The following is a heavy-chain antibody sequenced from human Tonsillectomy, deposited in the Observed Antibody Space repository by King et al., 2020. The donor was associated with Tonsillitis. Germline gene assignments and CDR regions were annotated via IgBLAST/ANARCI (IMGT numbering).Heavy chain of an antibody. CDR3: ANPGGDSTPFNHYYYYMDV. D-gene: IGHD2-21*02. J-gene: IGHJ6*03. Sequence: VQLVESGAEVKKPGASVKVSCKASGYTFTGYYMHWVRQAPGQGLEWMGWINPNSGGTNYAQKFQGRVTMTRDTSISTAYMELSRLRSDDTAVYYCANPGGDSTPFNHYYYYMDVWGKGTTVTVSS. CDR1: GYTFTGYY. CDR2: INPNSGGT. V-gene: IGHV1-2*02.